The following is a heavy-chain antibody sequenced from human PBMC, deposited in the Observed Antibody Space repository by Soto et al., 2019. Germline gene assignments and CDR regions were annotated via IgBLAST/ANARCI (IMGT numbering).Heavy chain of an antibody. CDR1: GFPFSDYY. CDR3: ARRRPTGYYNY. CDR2: IGGSSSYT. D-gene: IGHD3-9*01. J-gene: IGHJ4*02. Sequence: QVQLVESGGDLVKPGGSLRLSCAAYGFPFSDYYMSWIRQAPGKGLEWVSSIGGSSSYTNNADSVKGRFTISRDNAKNSLYLQMNSLRAEDTAVYYCARRRPTGYYNYWGQGTLVTVSA. V-gene: IGHV3-11*05.